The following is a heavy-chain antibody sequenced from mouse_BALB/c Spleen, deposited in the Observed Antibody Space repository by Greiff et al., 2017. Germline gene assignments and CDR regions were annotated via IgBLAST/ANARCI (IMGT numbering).Heavy chain of an antibody. CDR1: GFNIKDYY. D-gene: IGHD1-2*01. V-gene: IGHV14-4*02. CDR3: NAFTTARAMDY. CDR2: IDPENGDT. J-gene: IGHJ4*01. Sequence: VQLKESGAELVRSGASVKLSCTASGFNIKDYYMHWVKQRPEQGLEWIGWIDPENGDTEYAPKFQGKATMTADTSSNTAYLQLSSLTSEDTAVYYCNAFTTARAMDYWGQGTSVTVSS.